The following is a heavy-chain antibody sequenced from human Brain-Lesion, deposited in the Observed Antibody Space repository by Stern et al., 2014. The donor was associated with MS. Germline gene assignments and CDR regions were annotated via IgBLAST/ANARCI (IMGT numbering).Heavy chain of an antibody. V-gene: IGHV1-8*01. CDR2: MSPSSGDT. Sequence: QLVQSGAEVRRPGASVRVSCKTSGSTFTTIGINWVRQATGHGLEWMGWMSPSSGDTGYAQKFQGRVTMTRDTSINTAYMELSSLVSEDTAVYYCAGGQPEMSHFDSWGQGTQVIVSS. J-gene: IGHJ4*02. CDR1: GSTFTTIG. CDR3: AGGQPEMSHFDS. D-gene: IGHD1-14*01.